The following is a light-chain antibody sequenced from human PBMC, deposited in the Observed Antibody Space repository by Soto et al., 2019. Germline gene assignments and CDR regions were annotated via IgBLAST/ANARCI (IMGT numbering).Light chain of an antibody. V-gene: IGKV3-20*01. CDR2: GAS. Sequence: VVSLSPGTLSLSTGERATLSCRASQSVSNNYLAWYQQKPGQAPRLLIYGASNRATGIPDRFSGSGSGTDFTLTISRLEPEYFAVYYCQQYCLPGTFGQGTKVDIK. CDR3: QQYCLPGT. J-gene: IGKJ1*01. CDR1: QSVSNNY.